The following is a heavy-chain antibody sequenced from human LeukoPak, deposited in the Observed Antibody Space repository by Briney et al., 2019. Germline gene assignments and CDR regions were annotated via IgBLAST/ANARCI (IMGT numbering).Heavy chain of an antibody. V-gene: IGHV3-48*03. CDR1: GFTFSSYE. D-gene: IGHD3-3*01. Sequence: GGSLRLSCAASGFTFSSYEMNWVRQAPGKGLEWVSYISSSGSTIYYADPVKGRFTISRDNAKNSLYLQMNSLRAEDTAVYYCARGFSHLEWLLYVGNFDYWGQGTLVTVSS. CDR2: ISSSGSTI. J-gene: IGHJ4*02. CDR3: ARGFSHLEWLLYVGNFDY.